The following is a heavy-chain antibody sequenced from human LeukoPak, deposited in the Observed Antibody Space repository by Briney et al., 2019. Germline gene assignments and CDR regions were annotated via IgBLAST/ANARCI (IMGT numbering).Heavy chain of an antibody. CDR3: ARDKRWHYGMDA. D-gene: IGHD2-15*01. J-gene: IGHJ6*02. CDR1: GFTFSSYS. CDR2: ISNSGSYI. V-gene: IGHV3-21*01. Sequence: GGSLRLSCAASGFTFSSYSMNWVRQAPGKGLEWVSCISNSGSYIFYADSVKGRFTISGDNAKNSLYLQMNSLRAEDTAVYYCARDKRWHYGMDAWGQGTTVTVSS.